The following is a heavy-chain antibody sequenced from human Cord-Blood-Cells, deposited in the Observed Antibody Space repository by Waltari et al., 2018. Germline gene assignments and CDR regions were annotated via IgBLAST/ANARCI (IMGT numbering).Heavy chain of an antibody. D-gene: IGHD2-2*01. J-gene: IGHJ4*02. CDR2: INHSGST. CDR1: GGSFSGYY. Sequence: QVQLQQWGAGLLKPSETLSLTCAVYGGSFSGYYWSWIRQPPGKGLEWIGEINHSGSTNYNPSLKSRVTISVDTSKSQFSLKLSSVTAADTAVYYFARGGIVVVPAAIYTFDYWGQGTLVTVSS. V-gene: IGHV4-34*01. CDR3: ARGGIVVVPAAIYTFDY.